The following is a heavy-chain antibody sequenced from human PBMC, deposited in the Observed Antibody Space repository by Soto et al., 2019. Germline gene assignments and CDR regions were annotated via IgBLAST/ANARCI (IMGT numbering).Heavy chain of an antibody. J-gene: IGHJ4*02. CDR1: GFTFSNYK. V-gene: IGHV3-48*03. CDR2: ISSSGNTI. D-gene: IGHD4-17*01. Sequence: EVQLVESGGGLVQPGGSLRLSCAASGFTFSNYKMNWVRQATGKGLEWVSYISSSGNTIHYADSVKGRFTISRDNAKKSLYLQMNSLRAEDTAVYYCARDEYGGAYDYWGQGTLVTVSS. CDR3: ARDEYGGAYDY.